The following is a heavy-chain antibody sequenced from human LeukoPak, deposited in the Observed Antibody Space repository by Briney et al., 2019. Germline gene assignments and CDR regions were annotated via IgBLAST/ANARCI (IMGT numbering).Heavy chain of an antibody. CDR1: GFTFSHYT. Sequence: PGGSLRLSCVVSGFTFSHYTINWVRQAPGKGLEWVSSISSSSSYINYADSVKGRFTISRDNAKNSLYLQMNSLRAEDMAVYYCARDSGSYSCWGQGTLVTVSS. J-gene: IGHJ4*02. CDR2: ISSSSSYI. V-gene: IGHV3-21*01. CDR3: ARDSGSYSC. D-gene: IGHD1-26*01.